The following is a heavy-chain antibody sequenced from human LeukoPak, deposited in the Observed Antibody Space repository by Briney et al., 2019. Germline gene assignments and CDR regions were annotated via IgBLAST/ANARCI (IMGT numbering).Heavy chain of an antibody. CDR1: GFTFSTYA. CDR3: AKGSAAAGTIYTFDI. V-gene: IGHV3-23*01. CDR2: ITVSGGSA. Sequence: GGSLRLSCAASGFTFSTYAMSWVRQAPGKGLEWVSGITVSGGSAYYADSVKGRFTISRDNSKNILNLQMNSLRAEDTAVYYCAKGSAAAGTIYTFDIWGQGTMVTVSS. D-gene: IGHD6-13*01. J-gene: IGHJ3*02.